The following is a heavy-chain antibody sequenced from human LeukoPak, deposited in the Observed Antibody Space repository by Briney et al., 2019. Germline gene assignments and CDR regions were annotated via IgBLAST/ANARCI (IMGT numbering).Heavy chain of an antibody. D-gene: IGHD6-25*01. CDR2: IYHSGST. V-gene: IGHV4-30-2*01. J-gene: IGHJ2*01. CDR1: GGSISSGGYS. CDR3: ARNERWYFDL. Sequence: PSETLSLTCAVSGGSISSGGYSWSWIRQPPGKGLEWIGYIYHSGSTYYNPSLKSRVTISVDRSKNQFSLKLSSVTAADTAVYYCARNERWYFDLWGRGTLVTVSS.